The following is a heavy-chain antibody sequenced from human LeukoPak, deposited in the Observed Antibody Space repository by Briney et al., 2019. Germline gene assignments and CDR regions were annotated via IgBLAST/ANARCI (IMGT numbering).Heavy chain of an antibody. Sequence: GGSLRLSCAASGFTFSSYSMNWVRQAPGKGLEWVSSISSSSSYVYYADSVKGRFTISRDNAKNSLYLQMNSLRAEDAAVYYCARGVGWFDPWGQGTLVTVSS. D-gene: IGHD3-3*01. CDR2: ISSSSSYV. CDR3: ARGVGWFDP. J-gene: IGHJ5*02. CDR1: GFTFSSYS. V-gene: IGHV3-21*01.